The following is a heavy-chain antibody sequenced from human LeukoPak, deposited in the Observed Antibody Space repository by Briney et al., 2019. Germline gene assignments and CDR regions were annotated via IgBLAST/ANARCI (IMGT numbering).Heavy chain of an antibody. V-gene: IGHV3-9*01. J-gene: IGHJ5*02. CDR3: VRGGPSTWS. CDR1: GFTFDDYA. D-gene: IGHD2-15*01. CDR2: ISWNSGSI. Sequence: GRSLRLSCAASGFTFDDYAMHWVRQAPGKGLEWVSGISWNSGSIGYADSVKGRFTISRDNAKNSLYLQMNSLRAEGTAVYYCVRGGPSTWSWGQGTLVTVSS.